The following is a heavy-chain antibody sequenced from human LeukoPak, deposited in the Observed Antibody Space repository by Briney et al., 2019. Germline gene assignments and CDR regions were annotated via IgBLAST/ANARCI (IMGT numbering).Heavy chain of an antibody. D-gene: IGHD1-1*01. CDR1: GGTFSSYA. V-gene: IGHV1-69*06. J-gene: IGHJ5*02. Sequence: GASVKVSCKASGGTFSSYAISWVRQAPGQGLEWMGRIIPIFGTPNYAQKLQGRVTITADKSTTTAYMELSSLRSEDTAVYYCARSPTGRSWFDPWGQGTLVPVSS. CDR2: IIPIFGTP. CDR3: ARSPTGRSWFDP.